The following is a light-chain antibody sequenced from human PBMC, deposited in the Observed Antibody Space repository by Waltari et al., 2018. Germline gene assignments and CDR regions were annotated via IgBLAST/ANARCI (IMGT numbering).Light chain of an antibody. CDR3: QQRNNWPLS. CDR2: DAS. J-gene: IGKJ4*01. CDR1: QNVDNY. V-gene: IGKV3-11*01. Sequence: EIVLTQSPGTVSLSPGERATLSCRASQNVDNYVAWYQQNPGQAPRLLIYDASKRATGIPARFSASGSGTDFTLTISSLEPEDSAVYYCQQRNNWPLSFGGGTKVEIK.